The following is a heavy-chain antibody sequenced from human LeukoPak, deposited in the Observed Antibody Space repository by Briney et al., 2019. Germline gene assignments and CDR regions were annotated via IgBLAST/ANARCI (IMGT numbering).Heavy chain of an antibody. CDR2: ISYDGSNK. J-gene: IGHJ4*02. V-gene: IGHV3-30-3*01. D-gene: IGHD1-14*01. Sequence: GGSLRPSCAASGFTFSSYAMHWVRQAPGKGLEWVAVISYDGSNKYYADSVKGRFTISRDNSKNTLYLQMNSLRAEDTAVYYCAKGQNWNHGWGQGTLVTVSS. CDR3: AKGQNWNHG. CDR1: GFTFSSYA.